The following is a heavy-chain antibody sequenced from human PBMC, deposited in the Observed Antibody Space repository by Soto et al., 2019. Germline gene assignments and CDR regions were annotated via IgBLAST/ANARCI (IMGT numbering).Heavy chain of an antibody. V-gene: IGHV2-5*02. CDR2: IYWDDDK. D-gene: IGHD3-22*01. Sequence: QITLKESGPTLVKPTQTLTLTCTFSGFSLSTSGVGVDWIRQPPGKALEWLALIYWDDDKRYSPSLKSRLTITKDTSKNQVVLTMTNMDPVDTATYYCAPTYYYDSSGYYYVHPWGQGTLVTVSS. J-gene: IGHJ5*02. CDR1: GFSLSTSGVG. CDR3: APTYYYDSSGYYYVHP.